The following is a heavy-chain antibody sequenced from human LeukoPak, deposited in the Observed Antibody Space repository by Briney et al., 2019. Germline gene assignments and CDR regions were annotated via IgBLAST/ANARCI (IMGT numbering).Heavy chain of an antibody. D-gene: IGHD3-9*01. Sequence: PGGSLRLSCAASGFSLSSYYMSWVRQAPGKGLEWMANIGYDGSQKNYDDSLKGRFTISRDNAKNSVYLQMNSLRAEDTAVYYFAREYFPPGLLTIVFDNWGQGTLVTVSS. V-gene: IGHV3-7*01. CDR3: AREYFPPGLLTIVFDN. CDR2: IGYDGSQK. CDR1: GFSLSSYY. J-gene: IGHJ4*02.